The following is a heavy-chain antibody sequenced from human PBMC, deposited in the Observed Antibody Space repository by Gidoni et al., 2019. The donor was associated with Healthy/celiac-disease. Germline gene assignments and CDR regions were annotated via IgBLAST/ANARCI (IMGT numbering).Heavy chain of an antibody. CDR3: ARRGYGVNYYYYYMDV. CDR1: GGSFSGYY. Sequence: QVQLQQWGAGLLKPSETLSLTCAVYGGSFSGYYWSWVRQPPGKGLEWIGEINHSGRTNYNPSLKSRVTISVDTSKNQFSLKLSSVTAADTAVYYGARRGYGVNYYYYYMDVWGKGTTVTVSS. V-gene: IGHV4-34*01. D-gene: IGHD4-17*01. CDR2: INHSGRT. J-gene: IGHJ6*03.